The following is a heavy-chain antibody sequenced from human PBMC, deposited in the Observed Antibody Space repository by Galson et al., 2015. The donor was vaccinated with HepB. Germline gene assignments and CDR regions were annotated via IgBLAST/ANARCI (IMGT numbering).Heavy chain of an antibody. D-gene: IGHD6-19*01. J-gene: IGHJ3*02. CDR2: ISGSGGST. V-gene: IGHV3-23*01. CDR1: GFTFSSYA. Sequence: SLRLSCAASGFTFSSYAMSWVRQAPGKGLEWVSAISGSGGSTYYADSVKGRFTISRDNSKNTLYLQMNSLRAEDTAVYYCAKDSNAAYSSGWYGGAFDIWGQGTMVTVSS. CDR3: AKDSNAAYSSGWYGGAFDI.